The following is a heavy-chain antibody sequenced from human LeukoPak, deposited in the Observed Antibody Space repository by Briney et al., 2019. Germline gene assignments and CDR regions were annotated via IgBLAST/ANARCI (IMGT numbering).Heavy chain of an antibody. CDR3: ARTLHYDSSGYPDY. D-gene: IGHD3-22*01. V-gene: IGHV2-70*01. Sequence: TLSLTCAVYGGSFSGYYWSWIRQPPGKGLEWLALIDWDDDKYYSTSLKTRLTISKDTSKNQVVLTMTNMDPVDTATYYCARTLHYDSSGYPDYWGQGTLVTVSS. CDR1: GGSFSGYY. J-gene: IGHJ4*02. CDR2: IDWDDDK.